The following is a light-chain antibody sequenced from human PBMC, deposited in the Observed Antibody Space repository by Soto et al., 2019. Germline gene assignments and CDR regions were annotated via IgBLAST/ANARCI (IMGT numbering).Light chain of an antibody. J-gene: IGKJ1*01. CDR3: QQYHIWPKWT. CDR1: ESVSIS. V-gene: IGKV3D-15*01. CDR2: GAS. Sequence: EIVMTQSPATLSVSPGEGATLSCRASESVSISLAWYQHKPGQPPRLLIHGASTRASGVPPRFTGSGSGTDFTLTTSSLQSEDYGVYFCQQYHIWPKWTFGQGTKVDIK.